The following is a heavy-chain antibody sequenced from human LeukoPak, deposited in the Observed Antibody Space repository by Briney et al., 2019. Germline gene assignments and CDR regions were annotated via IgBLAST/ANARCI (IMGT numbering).Heavy chain of an antibody. V-gene: IGHV3-23*01. CDR3: AKGLRGSSYDY. Sequence: PGGSLRLSCAASGFTFNNFAMSWVRQAPGKGLEWVSGISGSGGNTHYADPVKGRFTISRDNSKNMLYLQMNSLRAEDTAVYYCAKGLRGSSYDYWGQGTLVTVSS. J-gene: IGHJ4*02. CDR1: GFTFNNFA. D-gene: IGHD6-13*01. CDR2: ISGSGGNT.